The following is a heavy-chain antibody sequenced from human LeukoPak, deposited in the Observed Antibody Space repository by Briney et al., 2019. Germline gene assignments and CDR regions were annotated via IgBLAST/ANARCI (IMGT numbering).Heavy chain of an antibody. J-gene: IGHJ4*02. Sequence: PGGSLRLSCAASGFTFSSYAMSWVRQAPGKGLEWVSAISGSGGDTYYADSVKGRITISRDNSKNTLYLQMNSLRAEDTDVYYCAKEVRVSSGWYSDYWGQGTLVTVSS. CDR2: ISGSGGDT. V-gene: IGHV3-23*01. D-gene: IGHD6-19*01. CDR1: GFTFSSYA. CDR3: AKEVRVSSGWYSDY.